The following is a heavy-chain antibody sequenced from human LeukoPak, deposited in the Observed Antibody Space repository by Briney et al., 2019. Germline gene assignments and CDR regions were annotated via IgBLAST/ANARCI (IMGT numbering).Heavy chain of an antibody. D-gene: IGHD3-22*01. V-gene: IGHV5-51*01. CDR2: IYPGDSDT. CDR1: GYSFTSYW. Sequence: GESLKISCKGSGYSFTSYWIGWVRQMPGKGLEWMGIIYPGDSDTRYSPSFQGQVTISADKSISTAYLQWSSLKASDTAMYYCAGRLTADSSGYYLYNWFDPWGQGTLVTVSS. J-gene: IGHJ5*02. CDR3: AGRLTADSSGYYLYNWFDP.